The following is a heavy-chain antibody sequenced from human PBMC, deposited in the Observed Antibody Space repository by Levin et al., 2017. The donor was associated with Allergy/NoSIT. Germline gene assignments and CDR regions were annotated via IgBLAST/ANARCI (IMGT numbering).Heavy chain of an antibody. Sequence: GGSLRLSCEASEISVSDNYMSWVRQAPGKGLEWVSLIYSGGSTYYADSVKGRFTISRDNSQNTLYLQMNSLRAEDTAVYYCARETVAGTYYYYMDVWGKGTTVTVSS. V-gene: IGHV3-53*01. D-gene: IGHD6-19*01. CDR3: ARETVAGTYYYYMDV. J-gene: IGHJ6*03. CDR2: IYSGGST. CDR1: EISVSDNY.